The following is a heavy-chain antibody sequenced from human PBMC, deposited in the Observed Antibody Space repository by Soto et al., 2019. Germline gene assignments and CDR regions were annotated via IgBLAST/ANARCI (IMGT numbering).Heavy chain of an antibody. CDR1: GFIFSSYG. J-gene: IGHJ4*02. V-gene: IGHV3-30*18. CDR2: ISYDGSNK. D-gene: IGHD5-18*01. CDR3: AKGSTAMTYFDY. Sequence: QVQLVESGGGVVQPGRSLRLSCAASGFIFSSYGMHWVRQAPGKGLEWVAVISYDGSNKYYADTVKGRFTISRDNSKNTLYLQMNSLRAVDTAVYYCAKGSTAMTYFDYWGQGTLVTVSS.